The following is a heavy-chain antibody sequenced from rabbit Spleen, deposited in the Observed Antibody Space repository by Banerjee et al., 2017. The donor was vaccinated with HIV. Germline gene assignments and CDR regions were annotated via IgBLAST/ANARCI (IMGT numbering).Heavy chain of an antibody. Sequence: QEQLVESGGGLVQPEGSLTLTCTASGFSFSNSYYMYWVRQAPGKGLEWIGCIYIGSGNTYYASWAKGRFTISKTSSTTVTLQMTSLTAADTATYFCARAHPDSFNTACALWGQGTLVTVS. J-gene: IGHJ3*01. CDR2: IYIGSGNT. V-gene: IGHV1S45*01. D-gene: IGHD7-1*01. CDR3: ARAHPDSFNTACAL. CDR1: GFSFSNSYY.